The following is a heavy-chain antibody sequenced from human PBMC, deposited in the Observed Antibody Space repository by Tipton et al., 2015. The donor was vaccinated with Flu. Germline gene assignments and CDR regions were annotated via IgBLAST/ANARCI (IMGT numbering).Heavy chain of an antibody. CDR2: IYHSGSS. D-gene: IGHD3-22*01. J-gene: IGHJ4*02. Sequence: TLSLTCVVSGYSISSGYYWGWIRQPPGKGLEWIGSIYHSGSSYYNPSLKSRVIISLDTSKNQFYLRLFSVTAADTAVYYCARQDSSGYYFGTWDFDYWGQGTLVTVSS. V-gene: IGHV4-38-2*01. CDR1: GYSISSGYY. CDR3: ARQDSSGYYFGTWDFDY.